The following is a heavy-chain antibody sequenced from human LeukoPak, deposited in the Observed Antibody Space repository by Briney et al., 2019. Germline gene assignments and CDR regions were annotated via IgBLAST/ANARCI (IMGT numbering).Heavy chain of an antibody. CDR2: INSDGSAT. CDR3: ARLGARQMLEY. J-gene: IGHJ4*02. Sequence: GGSLRLSCAASGFSFTNYWMHWVRQAPGKGLVWVSHINSDGSATRYADSVKGRFTISRDNAMNTLYLQMNSLRAEDTAVYYCARLGARQMLEYWGQGTLVTVSS. CDR1: GFSFTNYW. D-gene: IGHD4-17*01. V-gene: IGHV3-74*01.